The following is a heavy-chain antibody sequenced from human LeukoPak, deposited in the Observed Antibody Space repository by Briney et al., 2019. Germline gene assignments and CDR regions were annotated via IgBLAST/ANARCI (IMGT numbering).Heavy chain of an antibody. Sequence: PGGSLRLSCAVSGFTFTNYAMSWVRQAPGKGLEWVSRISGSGSGGSTSYADSVKGRFTISRDNSKNTLYLQMNSLRAEDTAVYYCGIRDTSDYYVFWGQGTLVTVSS. CDR2: ISGSGSGGST. D-gene: IGHD3-22*01. J-gene: IGHJ4*02. CDR1: GFTFTNYA. V-gene: IGHV3-23*01. CDR3: GIRDTSDYYVF.